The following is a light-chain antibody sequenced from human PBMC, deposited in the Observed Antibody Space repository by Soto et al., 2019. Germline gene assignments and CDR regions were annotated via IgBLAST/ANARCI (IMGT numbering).Light chain of an antibody. J-gene: IGLJ2*01. CDR3: SSYTISYSRI. Sequence: QSALTQPASVSGSPGQSITISYTGTSSDVGGYNYVSWYQQHPGKAPKLMIYEVSNRPSGVSNRFSGSKSGNTASLAISGLQPEDEADYFCSSYTISYSRIFGGGTKLTVL. CDR2: EVS. CDR1: SSDVGGYNY. V-gene: IGLV2-14*01.